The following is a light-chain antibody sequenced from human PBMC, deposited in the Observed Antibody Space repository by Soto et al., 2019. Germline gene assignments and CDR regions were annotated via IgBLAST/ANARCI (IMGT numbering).Light chain of an antibody. J-gene: IGKJ1*01. Sequence: ELVLTLSARALCSSPRERATLSCMSSQSVSSSYLAWYQQKPGQAPRLLIYGTSTRATGVPDRFSGSGSGTDFTLTISRLEPEDFAVYYCQQYVNSLWTFGRGTKVDIK. CDR2: GTS. V-gene: IGKV3-20*01. CDR3: QQYVNSLWT. CDR1: QSVSSSY.